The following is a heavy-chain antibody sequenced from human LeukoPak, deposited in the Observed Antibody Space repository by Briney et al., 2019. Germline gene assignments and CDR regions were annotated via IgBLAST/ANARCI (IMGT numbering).Heavy chain of an antibody. CDR2: ISNNGGYT. Sequence: GGSLRLSCAASGFTFSSSAMSWVRQAPGKGLEWVSAISNNGGYTYYADSVQGRFTISRDNSKSTLCLQMNSLRAEDTAVYYCARDTDGDYPLDWYFDLWGRGTLVTVSS. V-gene: IGHV3-23*01. D-gene: IGHD4-17*01. CDR3: ARDTDGDYPLDWYFDL. J-gene: IGHJ2*01. CDR1: GFTFSSSA.